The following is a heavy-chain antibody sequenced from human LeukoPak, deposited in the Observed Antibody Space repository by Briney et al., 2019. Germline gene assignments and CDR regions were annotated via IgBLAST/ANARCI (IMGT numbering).Heavy chain of an antibody. Sequence: TSETLSLTCAVSGYSISSGYYWSWIRQPPGKGLEWIGYIYYSGSTNYNPSLKSRVTISVDTSKNQFSLKLSSVTAADTAVYYCARARITMVRGAPAYMDVWGKGTTVTVSS. CDR3: ARARITMVRGAPAYMDV. D-gene: IGHD3-10*01. CDR2: IYYSGST. CDR1: GYSISSGYY. J-gene: IGHJ6*03. V-gene: IGHV4-61*01.